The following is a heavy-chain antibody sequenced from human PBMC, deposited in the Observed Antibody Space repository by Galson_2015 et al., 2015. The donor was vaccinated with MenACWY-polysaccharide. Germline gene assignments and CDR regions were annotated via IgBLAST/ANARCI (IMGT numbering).Heavy chain of an antibody. CDR3: ARRPFLDRRILVKIRPRYYFDF. CDR2: INHGGNT. D-gene: IGHD2/OR15-2a*01. Sequence: ESLSLPRAGYGGSLRNHFLTWVRQPPRKGLEWVGGINHGGNTKYKPSLEKRVTLSLDAGQRQFSPCPWSCTAADTAVYYCARRPFLDRRILVKIRPRYYFDFWGQGVRVTVSS. CDR1: GGSLRNHF. V-gene: IGHV4-34*01. J-gene: IGHJ4*02.